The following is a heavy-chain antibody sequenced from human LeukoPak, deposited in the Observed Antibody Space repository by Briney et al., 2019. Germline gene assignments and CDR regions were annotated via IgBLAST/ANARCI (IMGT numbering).Heavy chain of an antibody. CDR3: GSLIVVVPADKGDAFDI. CDR2: ISYDGSNK. V-gene: IGHV3-30*01. Sequence: GRSLRLSCAASGFTFSSYAMHWVRQAPGKGLEWVAVISYDGSNKYYADSVKSRFTISRDNSKNTLYLQMNSLRAEDTAVYYCGSLIVVVPADKGDAFDIWGQGTMVTVSS. D-gene: IGHD2-2*01. CDR1: GFTFSSYA. J-gene: IGHJ3*02.